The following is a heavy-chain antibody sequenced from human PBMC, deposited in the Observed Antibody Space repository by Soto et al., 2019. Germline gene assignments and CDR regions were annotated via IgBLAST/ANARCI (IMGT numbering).Heavy chain of an antibody. CDR1: GYTFTSHG. J-gene: IGHJ4*02. CDR2: ISGYNGNT. Sequence: ASVKVSCKASGYTFTSHGISWVRQAPGQGLEWMGWISGYNGNTKYTQRFQGRVTMTTDTSTSTAYMELRSLRSDDTAVYYCASWAGQTRDFGGPFDCWGQGTRVTVSS. V-gene: IGHV1-18*04. CDR3: ASWAGQTRDFGGPFDC. D-gene: IGHD4-17*01.